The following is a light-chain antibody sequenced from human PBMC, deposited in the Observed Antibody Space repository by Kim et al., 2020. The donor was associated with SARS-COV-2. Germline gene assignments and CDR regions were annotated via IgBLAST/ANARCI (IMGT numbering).Light chain of an antibody. CDR2: GAS. CDR1: QRVGSGG. Sequence: APGERATRSCGARQRVGSGGLAWYQQTPGQAPRLLIYGASSRATGIPARFSGSGSGTDFTLTINRLEPEDFAVYYCQHYGSSPWTFGQGNKVDIK. V-gene: IGKV3-20*01. J-gene: IGKJ1*01. CDR3: QHYGSSPWT.